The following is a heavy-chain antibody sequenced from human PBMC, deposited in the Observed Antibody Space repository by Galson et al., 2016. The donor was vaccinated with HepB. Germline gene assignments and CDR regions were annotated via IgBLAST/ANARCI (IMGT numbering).Heavy chain of an antibody. D-gene: IGHD5-12*01. Sequence: SLRLSCAASGFSFSSYAMHWVRQAPGKGLDWVAVISHDGNHIYYADSVKGRFTISRDNSKNTLFLQMNSLTTDDKALFFCATGGIGYSGYDSHVWGPGTLVTVSS. CDR3: ATGGIGYSGYDSHV. V-gene: IGHV3-30*04. CDR1: GFSFSSYA. J-gene: IGHJ4*02. CDR2: ISHDGNHI.